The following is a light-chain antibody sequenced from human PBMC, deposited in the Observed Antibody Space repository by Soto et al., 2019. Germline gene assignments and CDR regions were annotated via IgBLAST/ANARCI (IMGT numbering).Light chain of an antibody. Sequence: HSVLTQPPSASGTPGQRVTISCSGSSSNIGGNTVNWHQQLPGTAPRLVIFKNSQRPSGVPDRFSGSKSGASASLAISGLQSEDEADYYCATWDDSLNAWVFGGGTKVTVL. CDR3: ATWDDSLNAWV. J-gene: IGLJ3*02. CDR1: SSNIGGNT. CDR2: KNS. V-gene: IGLV1-44*01.